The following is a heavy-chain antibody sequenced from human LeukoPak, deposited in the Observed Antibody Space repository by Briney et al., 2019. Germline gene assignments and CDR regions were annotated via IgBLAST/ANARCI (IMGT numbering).Heavy chain of an antibody. J-gene: IGHJ4*02. Sequence: GGSLRLSCAASGFTFSNYALSWVRQAPGRGLEWVSTLSGRGSSSYYADSVKGRFTISRDNSKNTLWLQMNSLRAEDTAVYYCAKSLYGSGSYGDYWGQGTLVTVSS. CDR2: LSGRGSSS. CDR1: GFTFSNYA. CDR3: AKSLYGSGSYGDY. D-gene: IGHD3-10*01. V-gene: IGHV3-23*01.